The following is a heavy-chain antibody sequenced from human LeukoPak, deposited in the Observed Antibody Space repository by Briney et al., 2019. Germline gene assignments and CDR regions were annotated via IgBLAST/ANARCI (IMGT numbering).Heavy chain of an antibody. CDR3: ARQYCSGGSCQPTQSNYYYSGMDV. Sequence: ASVKVSCKASGYTFTSYHMHWVRQAPGQGLEWMGIINPSGGSTSYAQKFQGRVTMTRDTSTSTVYMELSSLRSEDTAVYYCARQYCSGGSCQPTQSNYYYSGMDVWGQGTTVTVSS. J-gene: IGHJ6*02. CDR2: INPSGGST. CDR1: GYTFTSYH. D-gene: IGHD2-15*01. V-gene: IGHV1-46*01.